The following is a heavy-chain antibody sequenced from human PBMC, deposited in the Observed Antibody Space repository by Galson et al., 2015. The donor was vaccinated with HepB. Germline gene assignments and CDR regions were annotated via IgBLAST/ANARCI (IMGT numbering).Heavy chain of an antibody. J-gene: IGHJ4*02. CDR3: AKDRKAGDGRWDSDY. Sequence: SLRLSCAASGFSFNSYAMTWVRQAPGKGLEWVSGIIVSDTYYADSVEGRFTIARDNSKNTRYLQMNSLRAEDTAVYFCAKDRKAGDGRWDSDYWGQGTLVTVSS. CDR1: GFSFNSYA. CDR2: IIVSDT. D-gene: IGHD3-16*01. V-gene: IGHV3-23*01.